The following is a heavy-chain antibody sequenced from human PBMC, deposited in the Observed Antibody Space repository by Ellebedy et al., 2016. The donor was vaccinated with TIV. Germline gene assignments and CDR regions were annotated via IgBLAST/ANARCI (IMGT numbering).Heavy chain of an antibody. J-gene: IGHJ6*02. CDR2: NIVSGGNT. CDR1: GFSFSSYA. V-gene: IGHV3-23*01. CDR3: ERTPKDHFTHGMDV. Sequence: GESLKISCAASGFSFSSYAMNWVRQAPGKGLEWVTGNIVSGGNTNYVDPVKGRFTISRDNSKNTLFLQMNSLRGEDTAVYYCERTPKDHFTHGMDVWGQGTTVTVSS. D-gene: IGHD1-14*01.